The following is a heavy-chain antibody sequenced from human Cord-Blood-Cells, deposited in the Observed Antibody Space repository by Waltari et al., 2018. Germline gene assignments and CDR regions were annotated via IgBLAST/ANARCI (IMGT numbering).Heavy chain of an antibody. D-gene: IGHD1-1*01. Sequence: QVQLVESGGGVVQPGRSLRLPCAASGFTLRSYSSHWVRQAPGKGLEWVAVISYDGSNKYYADSVKGRFTISRDNSKNTLYLQMNSLRAEDTAVYYCARGNWIFDYWGQGTLVTVSS. CDR2: ISYDGSNK. V-gene: IGHV3-30-3*01. CDR1: GFTLRSYS. J-gene: IGHJ4*02. CDR3: ARGNWIFDY.